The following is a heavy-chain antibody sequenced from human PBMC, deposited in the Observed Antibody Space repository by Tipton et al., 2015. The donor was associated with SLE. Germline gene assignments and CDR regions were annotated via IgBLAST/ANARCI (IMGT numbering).Heavy chain of an antibody. Sequence: TLSLTCTVSGYSIRSGYFWGWIRQPPGKGLEWIGEINHSGSTNYNPSLKSRVTISVDTSKNQFSLKLSSVTAADTAVYYCATDCSSTSCFADYYYGMDVWGQGTTVPVSS. CDR1: GYSIRSGYF. V-gene: IGHV4-38-2*02. CDR2: INHSGST. D-gene: IGHD2-2*01. CDR3: ATDCSSTSCFADYYYGMDV. J-gene: IGHJ6*02.